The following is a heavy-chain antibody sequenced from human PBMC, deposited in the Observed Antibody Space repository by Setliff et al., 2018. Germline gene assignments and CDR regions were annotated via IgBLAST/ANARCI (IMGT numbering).Heavy chain of an antibody. J-gene: IGHJ4*02. CDR3: AHRGGYGAGSLYYFDV. V-gene: IGHV2-5*02. Sequence: GSGPTLVNPTETLTLTCSLSGFSLTTPGVGVGWIRQSPGKALEWLALIYWDDAKRFSPSLNNRLTIPKDTSKNQVVLTMTNMDPVDTATYYCAHRGGYGAGSLYYFDVWGQGSPVTVSS. D-gene: IGHD3-10*01. CDR2: IYWDDAK. CDR1: GFSLTTPGVG.